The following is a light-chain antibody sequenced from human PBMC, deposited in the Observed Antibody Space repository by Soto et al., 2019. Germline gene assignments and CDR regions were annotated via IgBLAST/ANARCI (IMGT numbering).Light chain of an antibody. CDR2: AAS. Sequence: DLQMTQSPSSLSASVGDRVTITCRASQGISNFLAWYQQKPGTVPKLLIYAASTLQSGVPSRFSGSGFGTDFTLNISSLQPEDVATYFCQKYSSAPFTFGPGTKVDIK. J-gene: IGKJ3*01. CDR3: QKYSSAPFT. CDR1: QGISNF. V-gene: IGKV1-27*01.